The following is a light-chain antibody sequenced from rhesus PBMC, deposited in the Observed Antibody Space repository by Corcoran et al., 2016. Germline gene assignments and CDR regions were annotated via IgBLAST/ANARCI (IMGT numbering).Light chain of an antibody. CDR3: LQHSNWPYS. J-gene: IGKJ2*01. V-gene: IGKV3-24*01. CDR2: GAS. Sequence: EIVMTQSPATLSLSPGERATLSCRASQSVSSSLAWYQQNPGQAPRLLIYGASSRATCIPDRFSGRGSGTDFTLTISSLEPEDVAVYYCLQHSNWPYSFGQGAKVEIK. CDR1: QSVSSS.